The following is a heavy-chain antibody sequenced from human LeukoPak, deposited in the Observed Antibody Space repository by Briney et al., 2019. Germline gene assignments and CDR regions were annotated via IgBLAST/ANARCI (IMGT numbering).Heavy chain of an antibody. CDR1: GGSISSYY. Sequence: SGTLSLTCTVSGGSISSYYWSWIRQPAGKGLEWIGRIYTSGSTNYNPSLKSRVTMSVDTSKNQFSLKLSSVTAADTAVYYCAREGGVEMATIVYYFDYWGQGTLVTVSS. CDR2: IYTSGST. CDR3: AREGGVEMATIVYYFDY. V-gene: IGHV4-4*07. J-gene: IGHJ4*02. D-gene: IGHD5-24*01.